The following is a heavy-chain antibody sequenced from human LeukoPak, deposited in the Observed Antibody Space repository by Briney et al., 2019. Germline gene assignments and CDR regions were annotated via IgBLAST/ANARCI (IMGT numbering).Heavy chain of an antibody. D-gene: IGHD1-7*01. V-gene: IGHV3-23*01. CDR2: ISGSGGST. CDR3: AATGTTSGNDY. J-gene: IGHJ4*02. CDR1: GFTFSSYA. Sequence: GGSLRLSCAASGFTFSSYAMSWVRQAPGKGLEWVSAISGSGGSTYYADSVKGRFTISRDNAKNSLYLQMNSLRAEDTAVYYCAATGTTSGNDYWGQGTLVTVSS.